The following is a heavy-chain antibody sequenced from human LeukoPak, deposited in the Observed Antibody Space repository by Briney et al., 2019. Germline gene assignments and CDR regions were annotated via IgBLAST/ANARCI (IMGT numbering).Heavy chain of an antibody. D-gene: IGHD1-1*01. CDR3: ARHFKVRVPWYFDY. V-gene: IGHV4-39*01. CDR1: GGSISSSSYY. J-gene: IGHJ4*02. CDR2: IYYSGST. Sequence: SETLSLTCTVSGGSISSSSYYWGWIRQPPGKGLEWIGSIYYSGSTYYNPSLKSRVTISVDTSKNQFSLKLSSVTAADTAVYYCARHFKVRVPWYFDYWGQGTLVTVSS.